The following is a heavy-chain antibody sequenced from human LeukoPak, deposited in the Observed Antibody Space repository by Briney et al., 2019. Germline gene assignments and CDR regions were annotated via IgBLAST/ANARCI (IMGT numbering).Heavy chain of an antibody. CDR3: ARGLNDYGDYALNY. CDR1: GGSISSGDYY. Sequence: PSETLSLTCTVSGGSISSGDYYWSWIRQPPGKGLEWIGYIYYSGSTYYNPSLKSRVTISVDTSKNQFSLKLSSVTAADTAVYYCARGLNDYGDYALNYWGQGTLVTVSS. J-gene: IGHJ4*02. V-gene: IGHV4-30-4*01. CDR2: IYYSGST. D-gene: IGHD4-17*01.